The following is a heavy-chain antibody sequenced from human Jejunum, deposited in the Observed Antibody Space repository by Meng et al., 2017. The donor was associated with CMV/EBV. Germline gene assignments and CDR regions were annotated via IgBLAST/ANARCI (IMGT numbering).Heavy chain of an antibody. CDR3: ARPYDFWSGQMDV. D-gene: IGHD3-3*01. Sequence: SGYNFTSYDINWVRQATGQGLEWMGWMNPNSGDTGYPQKFQGRVTITRNTSISTAYMELSSLRSEDTAVYYCARPYDFWSGQMDVWGQGTTVTVSS. CDR2: MNPNSGDT. V-gene: IGHV1-8*03. J-gene: IGHJ6*02. CDR1: GYNFTSYD.